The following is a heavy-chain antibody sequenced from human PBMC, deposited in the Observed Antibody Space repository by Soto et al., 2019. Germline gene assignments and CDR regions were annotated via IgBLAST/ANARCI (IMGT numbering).Heavy chain of an antibody. CDR3: ARGYCSGGSCYSLFDY. Sequence: QVQLVESGGGVVQPGRSLRLSCAASGFTFSSYAMHWVRQAPGKGLEWVAVISYDGSNKYYADSVKGRFTFSRDNSKNTLYLQMNSLRAEDTAVYYCARGYCSGGSCYSLFDYWGQGTLVTVSS. V-gene: IGHV3-30-3*01. J-gene: IGHJ4*02. CDR1: GFTFSSYA. D-gene: IGHD2-15*01. CDR2: ISYDGSNK.